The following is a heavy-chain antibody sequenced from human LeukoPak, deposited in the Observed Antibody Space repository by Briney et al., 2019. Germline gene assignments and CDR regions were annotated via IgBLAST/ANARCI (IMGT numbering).Heavy chain of an antibody. CDR2: IYYSGST. V-gene: IGHV4-59*01. CDR1: GGSIISYY. Sequence: SETLFLTCTVSGGSIISYYWSWIRQPPGKGLEWIGYIYYSGSTNYNPSLKSRVTISLDTSKNQLSLKLTSVTAADTAVYYCARGGQWLDGFDYWGQGTLVTVSS. CDR3: ARGGQWLDGFDY. J-gene: IGHJ4*02. D-gene: IGHD6-19*01.